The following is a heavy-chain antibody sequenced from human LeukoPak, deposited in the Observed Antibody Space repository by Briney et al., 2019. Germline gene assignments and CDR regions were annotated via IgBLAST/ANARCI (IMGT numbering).Heavy chain of an antibody. V-gene: IGHV3-7*01. D-gene: IGHD3-22*01. Sequence: PGGSLRLSCAVSGFTFNTYWMSWVRQAPGKGLEWVANIKEDGSEKHYGDSVRGRFTISRDNAKNSLYLRMNSLRAEDTALYFCARDTYDSSGYHFYYMDAWGKGTTVTVSS. J-gene: IGHJ6*03. CDR1: GFTFNTYW. CDR3: ARDTYDSSGYHFYYMDA. CDR2: IKEDGSEK.